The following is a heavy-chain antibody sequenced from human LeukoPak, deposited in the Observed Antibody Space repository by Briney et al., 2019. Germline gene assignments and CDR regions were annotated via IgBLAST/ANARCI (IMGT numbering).Heavy chain of an antibody. J-gene: IGHJ3*02. CDR2: IYYRGGT. CDR3: ARHIGAFDI. V-gene: IGHV4-59*08. CDR1: GGSITGYY. Sequence: SETLSLTCTVSGGSITGYYWSWIRQPPGKGLEWIGYIYYRGGTIYNPSLKRRVSISVDTSKNQLSLKLSSVTAADTALYYCARHIGAFDIWGQGTMVTVSS. D-gene: IGHD2-15*01.